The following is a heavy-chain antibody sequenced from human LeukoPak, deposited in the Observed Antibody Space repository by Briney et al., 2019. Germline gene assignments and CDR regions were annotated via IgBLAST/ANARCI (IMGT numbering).Heavy chain of an antibody. CDR3: ARGMLVISPFDY. CDR1: GYIFTSYG. V-gene: IGHV1-18*01. J-gene: IGHJ4*02. Sequence: ASVKVSCKASGYIFTSYGITWVRQAPGQGLEWMGWISAYNGNTNYAQKLQGRVTMTTDTSTSTAYMELRSLRSDDTAVYYCARGMLVISPFDYWGQGTLVTVSS. CDR2: ISAYNGNT. D-gene: IGHD3-22*01.